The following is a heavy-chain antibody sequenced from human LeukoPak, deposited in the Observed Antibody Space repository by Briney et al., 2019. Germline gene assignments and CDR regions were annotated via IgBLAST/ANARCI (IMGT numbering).Heavy chain of an antibody. Sequence: ASVKVSCKASGYTLIDYTVNWVRQAPGHGLEWMGWINTNTGNPTYAQGFTGRFVFSLDTSVSTAYLQISSLKAEDTAVYYCARGGPFDYWGQGTLVTVSS. CDR2: INTNTGNP. J-gene: IGHJ4*02. V-gene: IGHV7-4-1*02. CDR1: GYTLIDYT. D-gene: IGHD1-26*01. CDR3: ARGGPFDY.